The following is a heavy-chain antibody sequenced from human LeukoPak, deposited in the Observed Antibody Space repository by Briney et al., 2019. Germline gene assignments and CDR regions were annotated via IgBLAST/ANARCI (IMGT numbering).Heavy chain of an antibody. Sequence: GGSLRLSCAASGFTFSSYAMHWVRQAPGKGLEWVAVISYDGSNKYYADSVKGRFTISRDNSKNTLYLQMNSLRAEDTAVYYRARAHRSSGWSSAFDIWGQGTMVTVSS. CDR1: GFTFSSYA. V-gene: IGHV3-30-3*01. J-gene: IGHJ3*02. D-gene: IGHD6-19*01. CDR2: ISYDGSNK. CDR3: ARAHRSSGWSSAFDI.